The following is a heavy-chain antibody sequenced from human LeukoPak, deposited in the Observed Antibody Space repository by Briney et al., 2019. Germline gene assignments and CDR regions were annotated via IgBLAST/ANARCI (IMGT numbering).Heavy chain of an antibody. CDR3: ARVRRIIAAVGTGTRRENWFDP. J-gene: IGHJ5*02. V-gene: IGHV3-48*03. CDR1: GFTFSSYE. Sequence: GSLRLSCAASGFTFSSYEMNWVRQAPGKGLEWVSYIISSGSTIYYADSVKGRFTISRGNAKNSLYLQMNSLRAEDTAVYYCARVRRIIAAVGTGTRRENWFDPWGQGTLDTVSS. D-gene: IGHD6-13*01. CDR2: IISSGSTI.